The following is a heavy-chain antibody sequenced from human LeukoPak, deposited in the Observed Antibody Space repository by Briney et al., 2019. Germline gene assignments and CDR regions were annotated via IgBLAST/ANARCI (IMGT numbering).Heavy chain of an antibody. Sequence: ASVKVSCKGSGYTFTSYDINWVRQATGQGLEWMGWMNPNSGNTGYAQKFQGRVTMTRNTSISTAYMELSSLRSEDSAVYYCARGDYGDYGTVYWGQGTLVTVSS. CDR3: ARGDYGDYGTVY. CDR1: GYTFTSYD. J-gene: IGHJ4*02. V-gene: IGHV1-8*01. D-gene: IGHD4-17*01. CDR2: MNPNSGNT.